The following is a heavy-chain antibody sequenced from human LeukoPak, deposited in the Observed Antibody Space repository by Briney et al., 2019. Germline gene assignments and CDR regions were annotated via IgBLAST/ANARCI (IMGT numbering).Heavy chain of an antibody. CDR1: GGSFSGYY. D-gene: IGHD3-22*01. CDR3: ARSITMIVVVTPYYFDY. Sequence: SETLSLTCAVYGGSFSGYYWSWIRQPPGKGLEWIGEINHSGSTNYNPSLKSRVTISVDTSKNQFSLKLSSVTAAGTAVYYCARSITMIVVVTPYYFDYWGQGTLVTVSS. CDR2: INHSGST. V-gene: IGHV4-34*01. J-gene: IGHJ4*02.